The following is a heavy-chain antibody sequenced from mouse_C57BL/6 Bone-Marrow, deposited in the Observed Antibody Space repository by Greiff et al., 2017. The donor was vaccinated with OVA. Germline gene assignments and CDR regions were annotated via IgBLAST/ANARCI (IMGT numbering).Heavy chain of an antibody. J-gene: IGHJ4*01. CDR2: IWSGGST. CDR3: ARLGGTDYYAMDY. Sequence: QVQLQQSGPGLVQPSQSLSITCTVSGFSLTSYGVHWVRQSPGTGLEWLGVIWSGGSTDYNAAFISRLSISKDNSKSQVFFKMNSLQADDTAIYYCARLGGTDYYAMDYWGQGTSVTVSS. CDR1: GFSLTSYG. D-gene: IGHD4-1*01. V-gene: IGHV2-2*01.